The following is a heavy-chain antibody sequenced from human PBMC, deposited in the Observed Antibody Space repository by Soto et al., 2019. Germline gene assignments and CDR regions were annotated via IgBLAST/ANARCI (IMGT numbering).Heavy chain of an antibody. J-gene: IGHJ5*02. D-gene: IGHD3-22*01. Sequence: GGSLRLSCAASGFTFSSYSMNWVRQAPGKGLEWASSISSSSSYIYYADSVKGRFTISRDNAKNSLYLQMNSLRAEDTAVYYCARGLYYYDSSGYYSPWGQGTLVTVSS. CDR2: ISSSSSYI. CDR3: ARGLYYYDSSGYYSP. CDR1: GFTFSSYS. V-gene: IGHV3-21*01.